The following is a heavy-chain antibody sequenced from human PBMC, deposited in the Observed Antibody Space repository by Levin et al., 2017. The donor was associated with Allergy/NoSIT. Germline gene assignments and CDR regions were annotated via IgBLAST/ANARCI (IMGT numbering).Heavy chain of an antibody. CDR3: ARSPRPRIVVVTAILAFDI. D-gene: IGHD2-21*02. Sequence: LSLTCAASGFTFSSYSMNWVRQAPGKGLEWVSYISSSSSTIYYADSVKGRFTISRDNAKNSLYLQMNSLRAEDTAVYYCARSPRPRIVVVTAILAFDIWGQGTMVTVSS. V-gene: IGHV3-48*01. CDR1: GFTFSSYS. CDR2: ISSSSSTI. J-gene: IGHJ3*02.